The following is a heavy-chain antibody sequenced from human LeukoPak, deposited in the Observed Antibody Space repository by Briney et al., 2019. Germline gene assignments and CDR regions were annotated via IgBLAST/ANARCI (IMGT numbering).Heavy chain of an antibody. CDR1: GFTFSSYA. J-gene: IGHJ5*02. V-gene: IGHV3-30-3*01. Sequence: GGSLRLSCAASGFTFSSYAIHWVRQAPGKGLEWVAVISYDGSNKYYADSVKGRFTISRDNSKNTLYLQMNSLRAEDTAVYYCARGGKWELHWFDPWGQGTLVTVSS. CDR3: ARGGKWELHWFDP. CDR2: ISYDGSNK. D-gene: IGHD1-26*01.